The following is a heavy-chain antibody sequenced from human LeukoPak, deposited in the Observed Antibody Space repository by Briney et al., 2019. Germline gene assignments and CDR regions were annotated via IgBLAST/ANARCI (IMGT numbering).Heavy chain of an antibody. J-gene: IGHJ3*02. D-gene: IGHD6-6*01. CDR1: GYTSTGYY. Sequence: ASVKVSCKASGYTSTGYYIHWVRQAPGQGREWMGWIYPYSGDTNYAQNFQGRVTMTRDTSISTAYMELSSLKSDDTAVYYCARDRNSGSSLDIWGQGTMLTVSS. CDR3: ARDRNSGSSLDI. V-gene: IGHV1-2*02. CDR2: IYPYSGDT.